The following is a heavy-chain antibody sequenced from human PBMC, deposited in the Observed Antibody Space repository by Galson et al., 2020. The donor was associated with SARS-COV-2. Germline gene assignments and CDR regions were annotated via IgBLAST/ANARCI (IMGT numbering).Heavy chain of an antibody. J-gene: IGHJ4*02. D-gene: IGHD1-26*01. Sequence: ASVKVSCKASGYTFTSYDINWVRQAPGQGLEWMGWMNPNSGNSGHAQKFQGRVTMTRNTSISTAYMELSSLRSEDTAVYDCATPIVGGTFDYWGQGTLVTASS. CDR2: MNPNSGNS. CDR3: ATPIVGGTFDY. CDR1: GYTFTSYD. V-gene: IGHV1-8*01.